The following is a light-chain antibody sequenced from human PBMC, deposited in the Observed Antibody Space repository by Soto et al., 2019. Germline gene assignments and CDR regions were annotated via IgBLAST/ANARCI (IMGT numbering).Light chain of an antibody. CDR1: QTISSY. Sequence: DIQMTQSPSSLSASVGDRVTITCRASQTISSYLNWYQQKPRKAPKLLIYAASSLQSGVPSRFSGSGSGTDFTLTISSLQPEDFATYYCQQYNSFSLTFGGGTKVDIK. V-gene: IGKV1-39*01. J-gene: IGKJ4*01. CDR3: QQYNSFSLT. CDR2: AAS.